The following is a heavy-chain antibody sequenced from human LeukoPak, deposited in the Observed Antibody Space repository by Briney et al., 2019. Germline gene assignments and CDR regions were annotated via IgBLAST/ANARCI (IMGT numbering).Heavy chain of an antibody. CDR1: GFTFSSYS. CDR3: AKIDGSSSYYFDC. J-gene: IGHJ4*02. V-gene: IGHV3-30*18. Sequence: PGGSLTLSWAASGFTFSSYSMKWVRQAPGKGLEGVAFISYDGGTTSYADSVKGRFILSRDNSKNTLSLQMSSLRTEHTAVYYCAKIDGSSSYYFDCWGQGTLVTVSS. D-gene: IGHD6-6*01. CDR2: ISYDGGTT.